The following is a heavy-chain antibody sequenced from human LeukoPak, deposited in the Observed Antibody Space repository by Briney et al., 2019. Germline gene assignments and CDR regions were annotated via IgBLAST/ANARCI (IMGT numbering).Heavy chain of an antibody. D-gene: IGHD2-15*01. J-gene: IGHJ4*02. CDR3: ARSTGSGGSCSADY. CDR1: GGSFSGYY. V-gene: IGHV4-34*01. CDR2: INHSGST. Sequence: PSETLSLTCAVYGGSFSGYYWSWIRQPPGKGLEWIGEINHSGSTNYNPSLKSRVTISVDTSKNQFSLKLSSVTAADTAVYYCARSTGSGGSCSADYWGQGTLVTVSS.